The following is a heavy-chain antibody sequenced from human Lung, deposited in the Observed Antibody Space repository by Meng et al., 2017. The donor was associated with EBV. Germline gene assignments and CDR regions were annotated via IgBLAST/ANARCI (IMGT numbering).Heavy chain of an antibody. V-gene: IGHV4-4*02. Sequence: QPWGLGLLKPSEPLTLTCTGSGGSISRSNWWSWVRQSPQKGLEWIGEIYHSGTTNYNPSLKSRVTILVDKSKTQFSLKLSSVTAADTAVYYCARYSRPNRRLVSWYFDYWGQGTLVTVSS. CDR2: IYHSGTT. CDR3: ARYSRPNRRLVSWYFDY. D-gene: IGHD6-13*01. J-gene: IGHJ4*02. CDR1: GGSISRSNW.